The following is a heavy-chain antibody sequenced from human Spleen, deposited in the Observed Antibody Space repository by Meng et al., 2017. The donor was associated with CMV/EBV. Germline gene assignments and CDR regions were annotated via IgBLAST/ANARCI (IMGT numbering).Heavy chain of an antibody. Sequence: SVKVSCKASGDTFSNNAISWVRQAPGQSPEWMGGIIPDVGTPDYAEIFQGRVTMTTDASTSTAYMEMSTLRSDDTAVYYCTRGGGRYCSGNSCYTKDNWFDPWGQGTLVTVSS. CDR3: TRGGGRYCSGNSCYTKDNWFDP. V-gene: IGHV1-69*05. D-gene: IGHD2-2*02. CDR2: IIPDVGTP. CDR1: GDTFSNNA. J-gene: IGHJ5*02.